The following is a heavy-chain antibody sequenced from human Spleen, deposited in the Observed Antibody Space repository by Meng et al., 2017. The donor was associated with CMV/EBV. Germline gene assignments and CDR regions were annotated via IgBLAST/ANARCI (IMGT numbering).Heavy chain of an antibody. D-gene: IGHD3-22*01. V-gene: IGHV3-53*01. Sequence: GESLKISCAASGFTFNDYGMSWVRQAPGKGLEWVSVIYSGGSTYYGDSVKGRFTISRDNSKNTLYLQMNSLRAEDTAVYYCARTIPYYYDRSGYYHGWFDPWGQGTLVTVSS. CDR1: GFTFNDYG. CDR3: ARTIPYYYDRSGYYHGWFDP. J-gene: IGHJ5*02. CDR2: IYSGGST.